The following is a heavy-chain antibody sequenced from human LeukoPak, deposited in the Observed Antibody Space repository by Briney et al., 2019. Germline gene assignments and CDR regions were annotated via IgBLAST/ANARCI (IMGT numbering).Heavy chain of an antibody. D-gene: IGHD5-24*01. V-gene: IGHV3-30*04. Sequence: PGGSLRLSCAASGFTFSSYAMHWVRQAPGKGLEWVAVISYDGSNKKYADSVKGRFTISRVNSQKTLYLQMNSLRAEDAAVYYCARGAARMVEMGTMISFEYRGQGTLVTVSS. J-gene: IGHJ4*02. CDR1: GFTFSSYA. CDR2: ISYDGSNK. CDR3: ARGAARMVEMGTMISFEY.